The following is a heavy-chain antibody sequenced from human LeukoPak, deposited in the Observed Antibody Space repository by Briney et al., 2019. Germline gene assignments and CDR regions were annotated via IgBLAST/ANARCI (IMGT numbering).Heavy chain of an antibody. CDR1: GGSFSGYY. CDR2: INHSGST. Sequence: SETLSLTCAVYGGSFSGYYWNWIRQPAGKGLEWIGEINHSGSTNYNPSLKSRVTISVDTSKKQFYLKLSSVSAEDTAVYYCERCSSSWYGGVKFDPWGQGTLVTVSS. V-gene: IGHV4-34*01. J-gene: IGHJ5*02. CDR3: ERCSSSWYGGVKFDP. D-gene: IGHD6-13*01.